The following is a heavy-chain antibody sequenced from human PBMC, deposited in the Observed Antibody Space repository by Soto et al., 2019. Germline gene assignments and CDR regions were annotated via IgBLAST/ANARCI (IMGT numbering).Heavy chain of an antibody. Sequence: GASVKVSCKASGGTFSSYAISWVRQAPGQGLEWMGGIIPIFGTANYAQKFQGRVTITADESTSTAYMELSSLRSEDTAVYYCAVDYSATHGFDSSGDYWFDSWGQGTLVTVSS. CDR1: GGTFSSYA. CDR3: AVDYSATHGFDSSGDYWFDS. J-gene: IGHJ5*01. D-gene: IGHD3-22*01. CDR2: IIPIFGTA. V-gene: IGHV1-69*13.